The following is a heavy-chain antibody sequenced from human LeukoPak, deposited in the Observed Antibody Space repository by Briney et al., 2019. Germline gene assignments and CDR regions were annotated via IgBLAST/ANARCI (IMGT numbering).Heavy chain of an antibody. CDR1: GFTFSNNA. V-gene: IGHV3-30*02. Sequence: GGSLRLSCAASGFTFSNNAMHWVRQAPGKGLVWVAYIRCDGGNAYYVDSVKGRFTISRDNSKDTLYLQMNGLRPEDTVVYFCAKGDYYGSGLDYWGQGAPVTVSS. D-gene: IGHD3-10*01. CDR3: AKGDYYGSGLDY. J-gene: IGHJ4*02. CDR2: IRCDGGNA.